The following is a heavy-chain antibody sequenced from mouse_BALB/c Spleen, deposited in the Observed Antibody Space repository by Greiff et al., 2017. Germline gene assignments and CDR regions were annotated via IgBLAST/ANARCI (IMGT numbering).Heavy chain of an antibody. CDR1: GYTFTSYY. J-gene: IGHJ3*01. D-gene: IGHD1-1*02. CDR3: TRGGDGSWAWFAY. Sequence: VQLQQSGAELVKPGASVKLSCKASGYTFTSYYMYWVKQRPGQGLEWIGEINPSNGGTNFNEKFKSKATLTVDKSSSTAYMQLSSLTSEDSAVYYGTRGGDGSWAWFAYWGQGTLVTVSA. V-gene: IGHV1S81*02. CDR2: INPSNGGT.